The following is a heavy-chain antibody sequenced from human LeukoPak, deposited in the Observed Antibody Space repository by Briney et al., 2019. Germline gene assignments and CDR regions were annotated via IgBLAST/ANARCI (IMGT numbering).Heavy chain of an antibody. J-gene: IGHJ4*02. CDR3: AKDSEVAGTSFDY. Sequence: GGSLRLSCAASGFTFSSCGMHWVRQAPDKGLEWVAVISYDGYNKYYADSVKGRFTISRDNSKNTLYLQMNSLRAEDTSVYYCAKDSEVAGTSFDYWGQGTLVTVSS. CDR2: ISYDGYNK. CDR1: GFTFSSCG. D-gene: IGHD6-19*01. V-gene: IGHV3-30*18.